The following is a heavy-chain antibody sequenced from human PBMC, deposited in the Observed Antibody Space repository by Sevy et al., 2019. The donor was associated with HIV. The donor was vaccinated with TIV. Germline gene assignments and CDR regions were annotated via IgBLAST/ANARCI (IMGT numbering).Heavy chain of an antibody. CDR3: ARDPVDTAMAVYYYYYYGMDV. D-gene: IGHD5-18*01. CDR1: GFTFSSYS. CDR2: ISYDGSNK. V-gene: IGHV3-30*03. Sequence: GGSLRLSCAASGFTFSSYSMNWVRQAPGKGLEWVAVISYDGSNKYYADSVKGRFTISRDNSKNTLYLQMNSLRAEDTAVYYCARDPVDTAMAVYYYYYYGMDVWGQGTTVTVSS. J-gene: IGHJ6*02.